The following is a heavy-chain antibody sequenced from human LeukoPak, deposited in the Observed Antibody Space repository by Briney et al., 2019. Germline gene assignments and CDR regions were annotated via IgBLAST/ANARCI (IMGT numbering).Heavy chain of an antibody. D-gene: IGHD1-1*01. Sequence: GGSLRLSCAASGFTFSSYSMNWVRQAPGKGLEWVSYISSSSSTIYYADSVKGRFTISRDNAKNSLYLQMNSLRAEDTAVYYCARDRGWNDPGPAWGQGTMVTVSS. CDR3: ARDRGWNDPGPA. CDR1: GFTFSSYS. J-gene: IGHJ3*01. V-gene: IGHV3-48*01. CDR2: ISSSSSTI.